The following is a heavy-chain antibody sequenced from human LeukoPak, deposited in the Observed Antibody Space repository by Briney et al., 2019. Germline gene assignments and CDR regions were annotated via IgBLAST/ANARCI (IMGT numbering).Heavy chain of an antibody. V-gene: IGHV1-2*02. CDR1: GYTFTGYY. CDR2: INPNSGGT. Sequence: ASVKVSCKASGYTFTGYYMHWVRQAPGQGLEWMGWINPNSGGTNYAQKFQGRVTMTRDTSISTAYMELSRLRSDDTAVYYCARSIAAQHNWFDPWGQGTLVTVSS. J-gene: IGHJ5*02. D-gene: IGHD6-6*01. CDR3: ARSIAAQHNWFDP.